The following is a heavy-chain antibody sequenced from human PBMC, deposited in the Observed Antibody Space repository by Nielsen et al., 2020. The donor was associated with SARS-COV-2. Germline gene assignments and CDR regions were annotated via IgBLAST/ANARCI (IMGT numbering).Heavy chain of an antibody. CDR3: ARAWGHASTSSYYFDY. CDR2: IWYDGSNK. V-gene: IGHV3-33*01. Sequence: SCAASGFTFSSYGMHWVRQAPGKGLEWVAVIWYDGSNKYYADSVKGRFTISRDNVKNLLYLQMNGLRAEDTAVYYCARAWGHASTSSYYFDYWGQGTPVTVSS. D-gene: IGHD6-6*01. CDR1: GFTFSSYG. J-gene: IGHJ4*02.